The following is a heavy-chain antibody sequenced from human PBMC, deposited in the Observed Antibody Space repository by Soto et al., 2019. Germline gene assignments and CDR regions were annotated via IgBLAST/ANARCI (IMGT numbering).Heavy chain of an antibody. J-gene: IGHJ4*02. CDR2: IGGAGDDT. D-gene: IGHD1-1*01. V-gene: IGHV3-23*01. Sequence: VGSLRLSCAPSGFIFSHYAMSWVRQAPGKGLEWVSSIGGAGDDTNYADSVKGRFTISRDNSKNTLFLQMNSLRVEDTAVYYCAKDAVPRNDLWDYFEFGGQGTLVTVSS. CDR3: AKDAVPRNDLWDYFEF. CDR1: GFIFSHYA.